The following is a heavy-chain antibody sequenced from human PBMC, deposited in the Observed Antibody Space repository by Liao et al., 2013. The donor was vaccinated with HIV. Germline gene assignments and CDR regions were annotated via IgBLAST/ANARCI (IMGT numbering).Heavy chain of an antibody. D-gene: IGHD4-17*01. Sequence: QVQLQESGPGLVKPSQTLSLTCTVSGGSISSGSYYWSWIRQPAGKGLEWIGRIYTSGSTNYNPSLKSRVTISVDTSKNQFSLKLSSVTAADTAVYYCARLGPYGAHYYYYYMDVWGKGTTVTVSS. J-gene: IGHJ6*03. CDR3: ARLGPYGAHYYYYYMDV. V-gene: IGHV4-61*02. CDR2: IYTSGST. CDR1: GGSISSGSYY.